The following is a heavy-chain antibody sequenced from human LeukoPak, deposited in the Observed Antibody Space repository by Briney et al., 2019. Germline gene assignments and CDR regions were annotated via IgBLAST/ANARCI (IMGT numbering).Heavy chain of an antibody. V-gene: IGHV5-51*01. CDR3: ARRKGDGYNSPFDY. J-gene: IGHJ4*02. CDR1: GYSFPNYW. D-gene: IGHD5-24*01. Sequence: GESLKISYKGSGYSFPNYWIGWVRQMPGQGLEWMGIIYPADSDTRYSPAFQGQVTISADKSINTAYLQWTSLKASDTAMYYCARRKGDGYNSPFDYWGQGTLVTVSS. CDR2: IYPADSDT.